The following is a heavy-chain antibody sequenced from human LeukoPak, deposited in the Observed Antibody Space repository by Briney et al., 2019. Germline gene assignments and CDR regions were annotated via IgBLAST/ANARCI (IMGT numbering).Heavy chain of an antibody. D-gene: IGHD6-13*01. J-gene: IGHJ4*02. CDR1: GFTFSSYW. V-gene: IGHV3-23*01. CDR3: ARRSGSSWSSFDY. Sequence: GGSLRLSCAASGFTFSSYWMNWVRQAPGKGLEWVSGISGFGGSTYYAPSVKGRLTISRDNFGNMLYLHLDSLRVEDTAIYYCARRSGSSWSSFDYWGQGALVTVSS. CDR2: ISGFGGST.